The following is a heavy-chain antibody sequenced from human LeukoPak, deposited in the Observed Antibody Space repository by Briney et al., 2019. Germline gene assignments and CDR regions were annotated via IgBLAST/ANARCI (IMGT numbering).Heavy chain of an antibody. CDR1: GFTFSSYA. CDR2: ISYDGSNK. Sequence: GRSLRLSCAASGFTFSSYAMHWVRQAPGKGPEWVAVISYDGSNKYYADSVKGRFTISRDNSKNTLYLQMNSLRAEDTAVYYCARDQGYGLDYWGQGTLVTVSS. D-gene: IGHD5-18*01. CDR3: ARDQGYGLDY. J-gene: IGHJ4*02. V-gene: IGHV3-30-3*01.